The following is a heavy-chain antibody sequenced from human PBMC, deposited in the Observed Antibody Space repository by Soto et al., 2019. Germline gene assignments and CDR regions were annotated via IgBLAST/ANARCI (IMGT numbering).Heavy chain of an antibody. V-gene: IGHV4-59*08. CDR1: GASINNYY. CDR2: IYYSGST. Sequence: QVQLQESGPGLVKPSETLSLTCIVSGASINNYYWSWIRQPPGKGLECIGYIYYSGSTNYNPSLKSRVTISVDTSKNQFSLRLSSVAAADTAVYYCARPTKGGAYDLWGQGTMVTVSS. J-gene: IGHJ3*01. CDR3: ARPTKGGAYDL.